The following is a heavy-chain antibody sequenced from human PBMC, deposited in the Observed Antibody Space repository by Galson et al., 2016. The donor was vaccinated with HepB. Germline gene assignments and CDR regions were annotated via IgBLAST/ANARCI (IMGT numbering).Heavy chain of an antibody. D-gene: IGHD2-15*01. Sequence: SLRLSCAGSGFSVRSNYMNWVRQAPGKGLEWLSVIYSGGATSYADSVKSRFTISRDTSNNTVFLQMNSLRSEETAVCYCTKNLDGGWHFPFDYWGQGTLVTVSS. CDR2: IYSGGAT. J-gene: IGHJ4*02. V-gene: IGHV3-53*05. CDR3: TKNLDGGWHFPFDY. CDR1: GFSVRSNY.